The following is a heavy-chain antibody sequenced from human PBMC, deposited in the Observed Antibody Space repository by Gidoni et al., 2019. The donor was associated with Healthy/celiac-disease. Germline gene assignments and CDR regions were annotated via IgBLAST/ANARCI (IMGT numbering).Heavy chain of an antibody. CDR3: TRVPRYWSGYPLYYYYYYGMDV. J-gene: IGHJ6*02. CDR2: IRSKANSYAT. CDR1: GFTFSGSA. D-gene: IGHD3-3*01. V-gene: IGHV3-73*02. Sequence: EVQLVESGGGLVQPGGSLNLSCAASGFTFSGSAMHWVRQASGKGLEWVGRIRSKANSYATAYAASVKGRFTISRDDSKNTAYLQMNSLKTEDTAVYYCTRVPRYWSGYPLYYYYYYGMDVWGQGTTVTVSS.